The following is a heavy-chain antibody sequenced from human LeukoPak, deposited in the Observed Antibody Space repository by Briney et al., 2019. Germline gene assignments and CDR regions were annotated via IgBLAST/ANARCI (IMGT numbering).Heavy chain of an antibody. CDR2: ISSSSSTI. CDR3: ARDDWGEPPTIDY. V-gene: IGHV3-48*01. Sequence: PGGSLRLSCAASGFTFSSYSMNWVRQAPGKGLEWVSYISSSSSTIYYADSVKGRFTISRDSAKNSLYLQMNSLRAEDTAVYYCARDDWGEPPTIDYWGQGTLVTVSS. CDR1: GFTFSSYS. J-gene: IGHJ4*02. D-gene: IGHD3-16*01.